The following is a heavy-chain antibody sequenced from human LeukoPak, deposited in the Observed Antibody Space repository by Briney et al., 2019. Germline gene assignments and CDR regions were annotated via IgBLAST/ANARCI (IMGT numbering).Heavy chain of an antibody. CDR3: ARDGVTYSSGWYTEFDY. V-gene: IGHV3-11*04. Sequence: GGSLRLSCAASGFTFSDYYVSWIRKAPGKGLEWVSYISSSGSTIYYADSVKGRFTISRDNAKNSLYLQMNSLRAEDTAVYYCARDGVTYSSGWYTEFDYWGQGILVTVSS. CDR2: ISSSGSTI. CDR1: GFTFSDYY. D-gene: IGHD6-19*01. J-gene: IGHJ4*02.